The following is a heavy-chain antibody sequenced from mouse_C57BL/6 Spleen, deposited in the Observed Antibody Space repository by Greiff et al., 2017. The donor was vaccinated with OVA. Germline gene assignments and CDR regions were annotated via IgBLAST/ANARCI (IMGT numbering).Heavy chain of an antibody. CDR1: GFNINDYY. J-gene: IGHJ4*01. CDR3: APVVSYAMDD. V-gene: IGHV14-2*01. CDR2: IDPDDGET. D-gene: IGHD1-1*01. Sequence: EVMLVEPGAELVKPGASVKLSCTASGFNINDYYMHWVKQRPEQGLEWIGMIDPDDGETKYAPKFQGKATITADTSSNTAYLQLSSLTSEDTAVYYCAPVVSYAMDDWGQGTSVTVSS.